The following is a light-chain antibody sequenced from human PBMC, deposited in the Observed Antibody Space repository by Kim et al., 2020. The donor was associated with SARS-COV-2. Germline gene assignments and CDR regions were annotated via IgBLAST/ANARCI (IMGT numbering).Light chain of an antibody. CDR3: QQYAGSPLYT. CDR2: GTS. CDR1: QTIDSNN. Sequence: EIVLTQSPGTLSLSPGERATLSCRASQTIDSNNLAWYQQKLGQAPRLLMYGTSSRATGIPYRFSGSGSGTDFTLTISRLEPEDLGIYYCQQYAGSPLYTFGQGTKLEIK. J-gene: IGKJ2*01. V-gene: IGKV3-20*01.